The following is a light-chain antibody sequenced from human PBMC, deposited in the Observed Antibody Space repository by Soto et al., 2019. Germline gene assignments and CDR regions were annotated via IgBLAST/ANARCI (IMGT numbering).Light chain of an antibody. V-gene: IGKV3-15*01. CDR2: GAS. CDR3: QQYNNWPLYT. J-gene: IGKJ2*01. Sequence: EIGMTQSPATLSVSPGERAPLSCRASQGVSSNLAWYQQKPGQAPRLLIHGASTRATGIPARFSGSGSGTEVTLTISSLQSEDSAIYYCQQYNNWPLYTFGQGTKLEIK. CDR1: QGVSSN.